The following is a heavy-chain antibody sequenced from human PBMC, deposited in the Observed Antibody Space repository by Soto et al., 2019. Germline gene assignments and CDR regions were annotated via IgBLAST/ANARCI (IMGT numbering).Heavy chain of an antibody. J-gene: IGHJ6*03. D-gene: IGHD2-15*01. CDR3: ARHEKNCSGGSCYHYYYMDV. CDR1: GDSISTSSYY. V-gene: IGHV4-39*01. CDR2: IYYSGRT. Sequence: QLQLQESGPGLVKHSETLSLTSTVSGDSISTSSYYWGWIRQPPGKGLEWIGSIYYSGRTYYSPSLKSRVTISVDKSKNQFSLKLSSVTGADTAVYYCARHEKNCSGGSCYHYYYMDVWGKGTTVTVSS.